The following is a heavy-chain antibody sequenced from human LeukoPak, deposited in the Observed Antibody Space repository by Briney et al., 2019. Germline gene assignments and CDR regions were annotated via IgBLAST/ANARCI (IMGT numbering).Heavy chain of an antibody. Sequence: GGSLRLSCEVSGFTFSNYAMSWVRQAPGKGLEWVSAISGGDGSTYYADSVKGRFTISRDNSKNTLYLQMNSLRAEDTAVYYCAKARYNWNCHFDYWGQGTLVTVSS. D-gene: IGHD1-7*01. CDR3: AKARYNWNCHFDY. J-gene: IGHJ4*02. V-gene: IGHV3-23*01. CDR1: GFTFSNYA. CDR2: ISGGDGST.